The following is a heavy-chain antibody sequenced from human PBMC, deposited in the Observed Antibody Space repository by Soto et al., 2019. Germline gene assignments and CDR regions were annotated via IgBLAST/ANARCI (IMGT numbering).Heavy chain of an antibody. CDR3: AAITPGYGGNSPPDAFDI. CDR2: IVVGSGNT. CDR1: GFTFTSSA. Sequence: SVKVSCKASGFTFTSSAVQWVRQARGQRLEWIGWIVVGSGNTNYAQKFQERVTITRDMSTSTAYMELSSLRSEDTAVYYCAAITPGYGGNSPPDAFDIWGQGTMVTISS. J-gene: IGHJ3*02. V-gene: IGHV1-58*01. D-gene: IGHD4-17*01.